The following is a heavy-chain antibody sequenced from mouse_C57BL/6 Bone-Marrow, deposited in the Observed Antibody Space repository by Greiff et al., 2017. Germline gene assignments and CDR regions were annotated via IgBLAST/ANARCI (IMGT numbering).Heavy chain of an antibody. J-gene: IGHJ3*01. V-gene: IGHV5-6*01. D-gene: IGHD1-1*01. Sequence: LVESGGDLVKPGGSLKLSCAASGFTFSSYGMSWVRQTPDKRLEWVATISSGGSYTYYPDSVKGRFTISRDNAKNTLYLQMSSLKSEDTAMYYCAKMYYYGHWGQGTLVTVSA. CDR3: AKMYYYGH. CDR2: ISSGGSYT. CDR1: GFTFSSYG.